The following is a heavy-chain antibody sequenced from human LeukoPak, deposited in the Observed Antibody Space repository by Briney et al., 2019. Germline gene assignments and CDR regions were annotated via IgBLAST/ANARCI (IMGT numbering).Heavy chain of an antibody. D-gene: IGHD1-26*01. Sequence: GRSLRLSCAASGFTFDDYAMHWVRHAPGKGLEWVSGISWNSGSIGYVDSVKGRFTISRDNAKNSLYLQMNSLRAEDTALYYCAKGATTGGKGPLYYFDYWGQGTLVTVSS. V-gene: IGHV3-9*01. CDR1: GFTFDDYA. CDR2: ISWNSGSI. J-gene: IGHJ4*02. CDR3: AKGATTGGKGPLYYFDY.